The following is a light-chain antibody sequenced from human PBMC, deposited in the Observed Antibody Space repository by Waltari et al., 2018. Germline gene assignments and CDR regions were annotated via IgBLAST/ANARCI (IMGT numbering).Light chain of an antibody. CDR3: QQYGSSPQGT. CDR1: QSVSSSY. J-gene: IGKJ4*01. Sequence: EIVLTQSPGTLSLSPGERATLSCRASQSVSSSYLAWYQQKPGQAPRLLIYGASSRATGIPDMFSGSGSGTDFTLTISRLEPEDFAVYYCQQYGSSPQGTFGGGTKVEIK. CDR2: GAS. V-gene: IGKV3-20*01.